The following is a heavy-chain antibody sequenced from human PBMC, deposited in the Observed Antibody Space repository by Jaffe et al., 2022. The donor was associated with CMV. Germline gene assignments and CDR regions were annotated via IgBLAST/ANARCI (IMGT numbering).Heavy chain of an antibody. CDR1: GFTFSNAW. CDR2: IKSKTDGGTT. Sequence: EVQLVESGGGLVKPGGSLRLSCAASGFTFSNAWMSWVRQAPGKGLEWVGRIKSKTDGGTTDYAAPVKGRFTISRDDSKNTLYLQMNSLKTEDTAVYYCTTVGVGATEARYYYYGMDVWGQGTTVTVSS. D-gene: IGHD1-26*01. J-gene: IGHJ6*02. CDR3: TTVGVGATEARYYYYGMDV. V-gene: IGHV3-15*01.